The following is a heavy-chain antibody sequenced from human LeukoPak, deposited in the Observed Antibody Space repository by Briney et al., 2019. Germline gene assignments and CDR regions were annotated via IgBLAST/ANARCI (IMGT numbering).Heavy chain of an antibody. V-gene: IGHV3-33*01. D-gene: IGHD3-10*01. CDR1: GFTFNDSA. CDR2: IWYDGSEK. CDR3: ARDGYYGSGRPFDY. J-gene: IGHJ4*02. Sequence: GRSLRLSCAASGFTFNDSAMHWVRQAPGKGLEWVAVIWYDGSEKYYADSVKGRLTISRDNSKNTLYLQMNSLRADDTAVYYCARDGYYGSGRPFDYWGQGALVSVSS.